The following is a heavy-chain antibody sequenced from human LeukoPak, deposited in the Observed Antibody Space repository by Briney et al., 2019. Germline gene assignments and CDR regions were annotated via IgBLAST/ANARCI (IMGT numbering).Heavy chain of an antibody. J-gene: IGHJ4*02. D-gene: IGHD4-17*01. CDR2: IYTSGST. CDR1: GGSISSGSYY. Sequence: SQTLSLTCTVSGGSISSGSYYWSWIRQPAGKGLEWIGRIYTSGSTNYNPSLKSRVTISVDTSKNQFSLKLSSVTAADTAVYYCARQDDYGDYVLDYWAREPWSPSPQ. V-gene: IGHV4-61*02. CDR3: ARQDDYGDYVLDY.